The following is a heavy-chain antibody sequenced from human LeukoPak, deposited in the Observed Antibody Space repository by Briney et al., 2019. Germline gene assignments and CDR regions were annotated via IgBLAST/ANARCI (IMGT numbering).Heavy chain of an antibody. Sequence: GGSLRLSCVASGFTFSSYGMHWARQAPGKGLEWVAVISYDGNDKYYADSVKGRCSISRDNSMNTLYVDMSSMRTADTAVYYCAKDPYSSRMDYFQYWGQGTLVIVSS. CDR2: ISYDGNDK. CDR1: GFTFSSYG. J-gene: IGHJ1*01. CDR3: AKDPYSSRMDYFQY. D-gene: IGHD3-22*01. V-gene: IGHV3-30*18.